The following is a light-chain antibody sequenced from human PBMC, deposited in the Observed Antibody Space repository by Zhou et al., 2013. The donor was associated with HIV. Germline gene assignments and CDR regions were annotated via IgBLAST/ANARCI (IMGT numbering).Light chain of an antibody. CDR1: QSVSSH. J-gene: IGKJ4*01. Sequence: EIVLTQSPGTLSLSPGERATLSCRASQSVSSHLVWYQHKAGQGPRLLIYDASNRATGIPARFSGSGSGTDFTLTISSLESEDFAVYYCQQRSRWPLTFGGGTKVEI. V-gene: IGKV3-11*01. CDR3: QQRSRWPLT. CDR2: DAS.